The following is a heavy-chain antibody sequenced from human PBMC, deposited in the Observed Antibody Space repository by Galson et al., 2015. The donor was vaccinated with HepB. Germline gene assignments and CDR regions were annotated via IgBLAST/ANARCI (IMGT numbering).Heavy chain of an antibody. CDR1: GFTFSSYA. J-gene: IGHJ4*02. Sequence: SLRLSCAASGFTFSSYAMSWVGQAPGKGLEWVSAISGSGGSTYYADSVKGRFTISRDNSKNTLYLQMNSLSAEDSAVYYCATPGRDYYGSSGYYPFDYWGQGTLVTVSS. V-gene: IGHV3-23*01. D-gene: IGHD3-22*01. CDR3: ATPGRDYYGSSGYYPFDY. CDR2: ISGSGGST.